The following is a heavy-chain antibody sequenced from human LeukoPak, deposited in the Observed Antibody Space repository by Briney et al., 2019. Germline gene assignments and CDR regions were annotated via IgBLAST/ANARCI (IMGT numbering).Heavy chain of an antibody. CDR3: ARDATRGGDFDY. CDR1: GFTFSNYW. CDR2: INQDGNEQ. J-gene: IGHJ4*02. V-gene: IGHV3-7*01. Sequence: PGGSLRLSCAASGFTFSNYWMTWVRQAPGKGLEWVANINQDGNEQYYVDSVKGRFTMSRDNAKNLVFLQMNTVRAEDTAVYYCARDATRGGDFDYWGQGTLVTVSS. D-gene: IGHD3-16*01.